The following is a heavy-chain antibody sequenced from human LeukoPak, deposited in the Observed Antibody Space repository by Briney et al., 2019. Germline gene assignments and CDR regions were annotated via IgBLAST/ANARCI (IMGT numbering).Heavy chain of an antibody. CDR2: INYSGST. CDR1: GGSISSYY. D-gene: IGHD4-23*01. CDR3: ARSVVTLYWYFDL. V-gene: IGHV4-59*01. Sequence: PSETLSLTCTVSGGSISSYYWSWIRQPPGKGLEWIGYINYSGSTNYNPSLKSRVTISLDTSKNQFSLKLSSVTTADTAVYYCARSVVTLYWYFDLWGRGTLVTVSS. J-gene: IGHJ2*01.